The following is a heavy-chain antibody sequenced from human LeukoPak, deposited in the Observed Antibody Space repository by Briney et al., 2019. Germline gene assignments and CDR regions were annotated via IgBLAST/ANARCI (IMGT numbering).Heavy chain of an antibody. V-gene: IGHV3-23*01. J-gene: IGHJ6*02. CDR3: AKDDRSPDYYGMDV. CDR2: ISGSGGST. Sequence: PGGSLRLSCAASGFTFSSYAMSWVRQAPGKGLEWVSAISGSGGSTYYADSVKGRFTISRDNSKNTLYLQMNSLRAEDTAVYYCAKDDRSPDYYGMDVWGQGTTVSVSS. CDR1: GFTFSSYA.